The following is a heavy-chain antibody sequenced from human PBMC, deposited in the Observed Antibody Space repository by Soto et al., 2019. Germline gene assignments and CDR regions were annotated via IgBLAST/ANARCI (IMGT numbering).Heavy chain of an antibody. V-gene: IGHV3-33*01. J-gene: IGHJ4*01. D-gene: IGHD2-15*01. CDR3: SRELTLGPAVVSPPDY. Sequence: QVQLVESGGGVVQPGRSLRLSCAASGFTFSSYGMHWVRQAPGKGLEWVAVIWYDGSNKYYADSVKGRFTISRDNSKNMLYLQMNRLRAEETAVYYCSRELTLGPAVVSPPDYWGQGTLVTVSS. CDR2: IWYDGSNK. CDR1: GFTFSSYG.